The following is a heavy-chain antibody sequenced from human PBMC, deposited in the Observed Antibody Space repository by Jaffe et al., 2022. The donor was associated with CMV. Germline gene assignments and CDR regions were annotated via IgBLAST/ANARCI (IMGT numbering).Heavy chain of an antibody. D-gene: IGHD3-16*02. V-gene: IGHV1-69*09. J-gene: IGHJ4*02. CDR3: ASEQKELYDYVWGSYRDNLSPFDY. CDR1: GGTFSSYA. CDR2: IIPILGIA. Sequence: QVQLVQSGAEVKKPGSSVKVSCKASGGTFSSYAISWVRQAPGQGLEWMGRIIPILGIANYAQKFQGRVTITADKSTSTAYMELSSLRSEDTAVYYCASEQKELYDYVWGSYRDNLSPFDYWGQGTLVTVSS.